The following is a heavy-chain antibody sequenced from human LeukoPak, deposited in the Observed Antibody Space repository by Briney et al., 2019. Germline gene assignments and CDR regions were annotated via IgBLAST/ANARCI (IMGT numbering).Heavy chain of an antibody. V-gene: IGHV3-23*01. CDR3: AKMSQIVVVPAAAPDY. Sequence: GGSLRLSCAASGFTFSSYAMTWVRQAPGKGLEWVSSISSTGGSTYYADSVKGRFTISRDNSKNTLYLQMNSLRAEDTAVYYCAKMSQIVVVPAAAPDYWGQGTLVTVSS. CDR2: ISSTGGST. D-gene: IGHD2-2*01. J-gene: IGHJ4*02. CDR1: GFTFSSYA.